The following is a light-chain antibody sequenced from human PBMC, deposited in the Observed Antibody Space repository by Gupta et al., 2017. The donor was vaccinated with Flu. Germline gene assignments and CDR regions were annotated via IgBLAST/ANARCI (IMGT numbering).Light chain of an antibody. V-gene: IGKV1-39*01. CDR3: QQWDNTPPT. CDR2: GAT. CDR1: QRIARY. Sequence: PSSLSASVGDRVTITCRASQRIARYLYWYQQKPGKAPNLLIYGATRVKDGVSSRFSGSGSGTEFTLTISRRQPEDFANYYCQQWDNTPPTFGQGTKMEIK. J-gene: IGKJ2*01.